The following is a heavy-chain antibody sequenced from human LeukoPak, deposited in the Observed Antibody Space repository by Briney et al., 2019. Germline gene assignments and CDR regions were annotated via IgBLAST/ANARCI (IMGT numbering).Heavy chain of an antibody. V-gene: IGHV4-59*01. Sequence: SETLSLTCPVSGGSISSYYWSWIRQPPGKGLEWIGYIYYSGSTNYNPSLKSRVTISVDTSKNQFSLRLSSVTAADTAVYYCARDRLSWIDYWGQGTLVTVSS. D-gene: IGHD5-12*01. CDR3: ARDRLSWIDY. CDR1: GGSISSYY. J-gene: IGHJ4*02. CDR2: IYYSGST.